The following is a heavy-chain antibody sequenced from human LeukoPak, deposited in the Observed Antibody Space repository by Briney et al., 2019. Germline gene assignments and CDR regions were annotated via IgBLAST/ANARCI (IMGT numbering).Heavy chain of an antibody. D-gene: IGHD3-9*01. CDR2: IYNSGST. Sequence: PSETLSLTCTVSGGSISSYYWSWIRQPPGKGLEWIGYIYNSGSTNYNPSLKSRVTISVDTSKNQFSLKLSSVTAADTAVYYCARDPGPDYDILTGYSYYYYGMDVWGQGTTVTVSS. J-gene: IGHJ6*02. V-gene: IGHV4-59*01. CDR3: ARDPGPDYDILTGYSYYYYGMDV. CDR1: GGSISSYY.